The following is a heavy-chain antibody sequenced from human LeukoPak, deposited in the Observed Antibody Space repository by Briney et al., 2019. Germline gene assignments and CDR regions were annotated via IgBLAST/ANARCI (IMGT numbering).Heavy chain of an antibody. CDR1: GFTVSSNY. CDR3: AREGSNYGGSFDY. CDR2: IYSGGST. J-gene: IGHJ4*02. D-gene: IGHD4-23*01. V-gene: IGHV3-66*01. Sequence: GGSLRLSCAASGFTVSSNYMSWVRQAPGKGLEWVSVIYSGGSTYYADSVKGRFTISRDNSKNTLYLQMNSLRAEDTAVYYCAREGSNYGGSFDYWGQGILVTVSS.